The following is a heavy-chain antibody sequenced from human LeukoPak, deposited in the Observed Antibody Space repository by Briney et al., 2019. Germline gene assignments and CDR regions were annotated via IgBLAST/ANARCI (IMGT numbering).Heavy chain of an antibody. V-gene: IGHV7-4-1*02. Sequence: ASVKVSCKASGYTFTSYAMHWVRQAPGQRLEWMGWINTNTGNPTYAQGFTGRFVFSLDTSVSTAYLQISSLKAEDTAVYYCASLGWFGEFLFDYWGQGTLVTVSS. CDR1: GYTFTSYA. CDR3: ASLGWFGEFLFDY. D-gene: IGHD3-10*01. CDR2: INTNTGNP. J-gene: IGHJ4*02.